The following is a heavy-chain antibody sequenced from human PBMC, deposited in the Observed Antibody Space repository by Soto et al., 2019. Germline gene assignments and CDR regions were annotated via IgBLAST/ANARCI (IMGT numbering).Heavy chain of an antibody. Sequence: EVQLVESGVGLVQPGGSLRLSCAASGVTVSSNYMSWVRQAPGKGLELVSVIYSGGSTYYADSVKGRFTISRDNSKNTLYLQMNSLRAEDTAVYYCARHGYNYGGGYFDYWGQGTLVTVSS. D-gene: IGHD5-18*01. CDR3: ARHGYNYGGGYFDY. J-gene: IGHJ4*02. CDR1: GVTVSSNY. CDR2: IYSGGST. V-gene: IGHV3-66*04.